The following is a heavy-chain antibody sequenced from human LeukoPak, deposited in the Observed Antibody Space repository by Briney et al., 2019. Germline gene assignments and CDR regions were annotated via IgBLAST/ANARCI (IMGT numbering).Heavy chain of an antibody. CDR1: GYSIRSGYY. V-gene: IGHV4-38-2*01. CDR3: AKNGYQYGFDW. D-gene: IGHD5-18*01. Sequence: NPSETLSLTCAVSGYSIRSGYYWGWIRQPPGKGLEWIGSIYHSGSTHYNPSLKSRVTISTDTSKNHLSLEVTSVTASDTAVYYCAKNGYQYGFDWWGQGTLVTVSS. CDR2: IYHSGST. J-gene: IGHJ4*02.